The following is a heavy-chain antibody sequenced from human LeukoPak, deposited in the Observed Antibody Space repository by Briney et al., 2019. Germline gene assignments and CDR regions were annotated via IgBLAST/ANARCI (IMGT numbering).Heavy chain of an antibody. J-gene: IGHJ5*02. CDR3: ARDKEEVAHYDWFDP. CDR1: GYPFSSYY. Sequence: GASVKVSCKTSGYPFSSYYMHWVRQAPGQGLEWMGIFEPISGTKRVAEKFQGRVDMTRDTATSTVYMELSSLRPEDTAMYYCARDKEEVAHYDWFDPWGQGTQVTVSS. CDR2: FEPISGTK. D-gene: IGHD3-10*01. V-gene: IGHV1-46*01.